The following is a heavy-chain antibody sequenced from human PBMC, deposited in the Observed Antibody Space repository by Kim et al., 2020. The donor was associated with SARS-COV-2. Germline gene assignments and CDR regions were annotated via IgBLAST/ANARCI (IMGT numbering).Heavy chain of an antibody. CDR3: ARSKFPGTTPGYGLDV. J-gene: IGHJ6*02. CDR1: GFPFISNT. V-gene: IGHV3-48*02. Sequence: GGSLRLSCVTSGFPFISNTLDWVRQAPGKGLEWLAQISSTGSIIKYADSVKGRFTISRDNAEKAVFLQMTSLRDDDTALYYCARSKFPGTTPGYGLDVWGQGTMVIVSS. D-gene: IGHD1-1*01. CDR2: ISSTGSII.